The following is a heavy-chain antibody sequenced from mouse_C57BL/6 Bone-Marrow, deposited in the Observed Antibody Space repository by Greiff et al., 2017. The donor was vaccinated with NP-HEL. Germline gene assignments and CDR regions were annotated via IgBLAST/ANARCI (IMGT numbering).Heavy chain of an antibody. V-gene: IGHV1-18*01. CDR2: INPNNGGT. D-gene: IGHD1-1*01. CDR3: ARSYGSSLYYFDC. Sequence: VQLQQSGPELVKPGASVKIPCKASGYTFTDYNMDWVKQSHGKSLEWIGDINPNNGGTIYNQKFKGQATLTVDKFSSTAYMELRSLTSEDNAVHYCARSYGSSLYYFDCRGQGTTLTVSS. J-gene: IGHJ2*01. CDR1: GYTFTDYN.